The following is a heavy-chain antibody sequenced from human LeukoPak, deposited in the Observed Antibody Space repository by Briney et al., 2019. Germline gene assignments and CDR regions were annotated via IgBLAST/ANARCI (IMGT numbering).Heavy chain of an antibody. J-gene: IGHJ4*02. Sequence: GGSLRLSCAASGFTFSSYAMHWVRQAPGKGLEWVAVISYDGSNKYYADSVKGRFTISRDNSKNTLYLQMNSLRAEDTAVYYCARAPNYYDSSGYIGGYFDYWGQGTLVTVSS. CDR3: ARAPNYYDSSGYIGGYFDY. CDR1: GFTFSSYA. V-gene: IGHV3-30-3*01. D-gene: IGHD3-22*01. CDR2: ISYDGSNK.